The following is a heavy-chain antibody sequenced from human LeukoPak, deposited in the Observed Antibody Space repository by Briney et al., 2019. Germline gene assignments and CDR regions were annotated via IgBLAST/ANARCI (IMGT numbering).Heavy chain of an antibody. D-gene: IGHD2-2*02. CDR3: ARDLRDCSSTSCYMDHDAFDI. CDR1: GYSISSGYY. CDR2: IYYSGST. V-gene: IGHV4-38-2*02. Sequence: KPSESLSLTCAVSGYSISSGYYWGWIRQPPGKGVGGIGSIYYSGSTNYNPSLKSRVTISVDTSKNHFSLKLSSVTAADTAVYYCARDLRDCSSTSCYMDHDAFDIWGQGTMVTVSS. J-gene: IGHJ3*02.